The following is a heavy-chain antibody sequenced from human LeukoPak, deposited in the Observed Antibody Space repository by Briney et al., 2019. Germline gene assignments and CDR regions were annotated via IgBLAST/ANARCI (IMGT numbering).Heavy chain of an antibody. CDR2: IKQDGSQK. V-gene: IGHV3-7*01. J-gene: IGHJ4*02. Sequence: GGSLRLSCAASGFTSSSYWMNWVRQAPGKGLEWVANIKQDGSQKYYVDSVKGRFTISRDNAKNSLYLQMNSLRAEDTAVYYCARALKAQWLPFDYWGQGTLVTVSS. CDR1: GFTSSSYW. D-gene: IGHD5-12*01. CDR3: ARALKAQWLPFDY.